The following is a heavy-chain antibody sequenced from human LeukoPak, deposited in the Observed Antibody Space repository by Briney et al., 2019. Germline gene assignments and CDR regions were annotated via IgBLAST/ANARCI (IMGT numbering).Heavy chain of an antibody. CDR2: INHSGST. Sequence: PSETLSLTCAVYGGSFSGYYWSWIRQPPGKGLEWIGEINHSGSTNYNPSLKSRVTISVDTSKNQFSLKLSSVTAADTAVYYCARSVSYRWYYYGMDVWGQGTTVTVSS. CDR1: GGSFSGYY. J-gene: IGHJ6*02. V-gene: IGHV4-34*01. D-gene: IGHD2-8*02. CDR3: ARSVSYRWYYYGMDV.